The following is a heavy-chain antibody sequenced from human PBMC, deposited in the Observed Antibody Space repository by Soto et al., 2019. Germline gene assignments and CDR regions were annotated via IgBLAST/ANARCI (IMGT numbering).Heavy chain of an antibody. CDR2: INPNGGVT. J-gene: IGHJ6*03. CDR3: AGESGGATATLDYYYFYMDV. V-gene: IGHV1-2*04. D-gene: IGHD5-12*01. Sequence: QVQLVQSGAEVKKPGASVTVSCRSSGDTFNDYYIHWVRQAPGQGLEWMGWINPNGGVTKYAQKFQGWVTMTRDTSIRTVYMQLSRLRSDDTAVYYRAGESGGATATLDYYYFYMDVWGTGTTVTVSS. CDR1: GDTFNDYY.